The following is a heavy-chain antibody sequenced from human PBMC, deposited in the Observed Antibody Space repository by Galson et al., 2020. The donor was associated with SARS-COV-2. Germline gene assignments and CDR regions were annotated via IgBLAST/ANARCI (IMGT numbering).Heavy chain of an antibody. D-gene: IGHD4-17*01. Sequence: TGGSLRLSCAASGFTFRSHWMHWVRQPPGKGLACVSRINSDGSSTTYADSVKGRFTISRDNAKNTLYLQMNSLRVEDTAVYYCARVGYGDYVLYWGQGTLVTVSS. J-gene: IGHJ4*02. CDR2: INSDGSST. CDR1: GFTFRSHW. V-gene: IGHV3-74*01. CDR3: ARVGYGDYVLY.